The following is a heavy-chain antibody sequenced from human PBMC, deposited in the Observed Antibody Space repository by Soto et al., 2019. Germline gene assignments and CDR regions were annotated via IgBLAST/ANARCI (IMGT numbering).Heavy chain of an antibody. CDR3: ARDYDSSRGDWPYYGIAV. V-gene: IGHV3-66*01. D-gene: IGHD6-13*01. CDR2: IYYGGTT. CDR1: GLTVSTNY. Sequence: EVQLVESGGGLVQPGGSLRISCAASGLTVSTNYMSWVRQAPGKGLEWVSIIYYGGTTYYADSVKGRFTISRDDSKNTXHLQLHRLRAEDTADYYCARDYDSSRGDWPYYGIAVWGHGTTVTVSS. J-gene: IGHJ6*02.